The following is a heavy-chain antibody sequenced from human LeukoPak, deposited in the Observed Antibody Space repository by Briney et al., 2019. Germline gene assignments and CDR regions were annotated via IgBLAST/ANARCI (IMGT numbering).Heavy chain of an antibody. CDR1: GFTFSSYD. CDR3: ARVSHNSDAFDI. D-gene: IGHD1-1*01. CDR2: IDTAGDT. J-gene: IGHJ3*02. Sequence: PGGSLRLSCAASGFTFSSYDMHWVRQATGKGLEWVSAIDTAGDTYYPGSVKGRFTISRENAKNSLYLQMNSLRAGDTAVYYCARVSHNSDAFDIWGQGTVVTVSS. V-gene: IGHV3-13*01.